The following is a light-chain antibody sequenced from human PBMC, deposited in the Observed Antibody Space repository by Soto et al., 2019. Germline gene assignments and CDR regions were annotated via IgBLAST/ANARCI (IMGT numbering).Light chain of an antibody. V-gene: IGKV1-39*01. CDR2: AAS. CDR3: QQRYSTLPCP. J-gene: IGKJ1*01. Sequence: DIQMTQSPSSLSASVGARVTITCRASQRLSNYVNWYQQKPGKAPELLIYAASSLHSGVPSRFSGSGSGTDFTLTISSLQPEEFATYYCQQRYSTLPCPLGQGTKVAIK. CDR1: QRLSNY.